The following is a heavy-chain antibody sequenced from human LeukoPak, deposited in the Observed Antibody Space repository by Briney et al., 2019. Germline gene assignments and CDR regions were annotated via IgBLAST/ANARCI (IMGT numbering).Heavy chain of an antibody. CDR3: AKTVTTTYYHYYGMDV. CDR1: GFTFSRFA. Sequence: GGSLRLSCAASGFTFSRFAMSWVRQAPGKGLEWVSAISGSGGSTYYADSVKGRFTISRDNSKNTLYVQTNRLRAEDTAVYYCAKTVTTTYYHYYGMDVWATGPRSPSP. V-gene: IGHV3-23*01. D-gene: IGHD4-11*01. J-gene: IGHJ6*02. CDR2: ISGSGGST.